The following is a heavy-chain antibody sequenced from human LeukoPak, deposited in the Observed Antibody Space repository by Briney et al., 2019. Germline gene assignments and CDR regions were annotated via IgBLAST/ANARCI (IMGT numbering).Heavy chain of an antibody. CDR1: GGSISTYY. CDR2: VYYSGRT. Sequence: SETLSLTCTVSGGSISTYYWNWIRQPPGKGLEWIGYVYYSGRTSYNPSLKSRVTMSLDASKNQFSLELNSVTPADTAVYYCARGGNYWPQWWFDPWGRGTLVSVSS. CDR3: ARGGNYWPQWWFDP. D-gene: IGHD1-26*01. J-gene: IGHJ5*02. V-gene: IGHV4-59*01.